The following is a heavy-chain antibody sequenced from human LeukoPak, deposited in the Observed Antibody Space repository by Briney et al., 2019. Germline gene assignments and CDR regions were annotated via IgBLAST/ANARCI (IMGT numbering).Heavy chain of an antibody. CDR1: RFTFSSYA. CDR2: ISSSSTDT. V-gene: IGHV3-21*05. D-gene: IGHD3-10*01. Sequence: GGSLRLACAASRFTFSSYAMSWVRQAPGKGLEWLSDISSSSTDTNYADSVKGRFTISRDNAKNSLFLQLNSLRAEDTAVYYCARKTYYYDSGSYSKSYYFDYWGQGTLVTVSS. CDR3: ARKTYYYDSGSYSKSYYFDY. J-gene: IGHJ4*02.